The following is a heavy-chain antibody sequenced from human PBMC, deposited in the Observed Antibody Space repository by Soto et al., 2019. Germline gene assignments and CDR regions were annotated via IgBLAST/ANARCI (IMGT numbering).Heavy chain of an antibody. Sequence: ASETLSLTCTVSGGSISSYYWSWIRQPPGKGLEWIGYIYYSGSTNYNPSLKSRVTISVDTSKNQFSLKLSSVTAADTAVYYCAREVGTTVTFDYWGQGTLVTVSS. D-gene: IGHD4-17*01. V-gene: IGHV4-59*12. CDR2: IYYSGST. J-gene: IGHJ4*02. CDR1: GGSISSYY. CDR3: AREVGTTVTFDY.